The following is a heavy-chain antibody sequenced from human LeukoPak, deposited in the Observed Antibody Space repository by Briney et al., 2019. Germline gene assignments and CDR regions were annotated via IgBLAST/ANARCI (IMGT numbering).Heavy chain of an antibody. CDR2: INHSGST. CDR3: ARVSRIRYFDWLSYSPAEAHFDY. J-gene: IGHJ4*02. CDR1: GGSFSGYY. V-gene: IGHV4-34*01. Sequence: PSETLSLTCAVYGGSFSGYYWSWIRQPPGKGLEWIGEINHSGSTNYNPSLKSRVTISVDTSKNQFSLKLSSVTAADTAVYYCARVSRIRYFDWLSYSPAEAHFDYWGQGTLVTVSS. D-gene: IGHD3-9*01.